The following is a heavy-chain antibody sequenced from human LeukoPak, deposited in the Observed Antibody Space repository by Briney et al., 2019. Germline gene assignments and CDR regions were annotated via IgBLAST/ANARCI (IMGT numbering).Heavy chain of an antibody. CDR2: ISGSGGAT. CDR3: AKAPVTSCRGAYCYPFDS. Sequence: GGTLRLSCAASGFTFNTYGMSWVRQAPGKGLEWVSGISGSGGATYHADSVRGRFTISRDNSKNTLYLQMNSLRAEDAAVYFCAKAPVTSCRGAYCYPFDSWGQGTLVTVSS. V-gene: IGHV3-23*01. D-gene: IGHD2-21*01. CDR1: GFTFNTYG. J-gene: IGHJ4*02.